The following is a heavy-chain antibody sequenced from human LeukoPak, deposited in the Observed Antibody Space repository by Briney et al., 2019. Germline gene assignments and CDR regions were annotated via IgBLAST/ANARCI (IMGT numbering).Heavy chain of an antibody. Sequence: PGGSLRLSCAASGFIFSSYSMNWVRQAPGKGLEWVSYISSSSSTIYYADSVKGRFTISRDNAKNSLYLQMNSLRAEDTAVYYCSRDRPYWRSTSCYYMDVWGKGTTVTVSS. D-gene: IGHD2-2*01. CDR3: SRDRPYWRSTSCYYMDV. CDR2: ISSSSSTI. CDR1: GFIFSSYS. V-gene: IGHV3-48*01. J-gene: IGHJ6*03.